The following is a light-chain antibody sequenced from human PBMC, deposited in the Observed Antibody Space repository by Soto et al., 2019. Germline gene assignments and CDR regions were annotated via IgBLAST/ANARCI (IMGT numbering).Light chain of an antibody. J-gene: IGKJ1*01. CDR3: QQYGNSPT. CDR2: GAS. V-gene: IGKV3-20*01. Sequence: EIVLTQSPGTLSSSPGERAALSCRASQSVTSSFLAWYQQKPGQAPRLLIFGASSRATGNPDRFSGSGSGTDFTLTISRLEPEDFAVYYCQQYGNSPTFGQGTKVDIK. CDR1: QSVTSSF.